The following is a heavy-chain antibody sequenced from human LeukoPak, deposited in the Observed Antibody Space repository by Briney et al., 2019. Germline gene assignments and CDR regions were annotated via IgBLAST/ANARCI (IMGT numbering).Heavy chain of an antibody. D-gene: IGHD6-13*01. V-gene: IGHV3-48*04. CDR3: ARVRAAAGYYFDY. CDR2: ISSSSSTI. Sequence: GGSLRLSCAVSGFTFSSYSMNWVRQAPGKGLEWVSYISSSSSTIYYADSVKGRFTISRDNAKNSLYLQMNSLRAEDTAVYYCARVRAAAGYYFDYWGQGTLVTVSS. CDR1: GFTFSSYS. J-gene: IGHJ4*02.